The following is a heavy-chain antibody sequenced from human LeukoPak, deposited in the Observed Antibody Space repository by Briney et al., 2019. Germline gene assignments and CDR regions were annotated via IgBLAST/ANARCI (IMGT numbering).Heavy chain of an antibody. D-gene: IGHD1-20*01. CDR3: ARDQSNWNHNWFDP. Sequence: ASVKVSCKASGYTFTSYGISWVRQAPGQGLEWMGWISAYNGNTNYAQKLQGRVTMTTDTSTSTAYMELRSLRSDGTAVYYCARDQSNWNHNWFDPWGQGTLVTVSS. CDR2: ISAYNGNT. V-gene: IGHV1-18*01. J-gene: IGHJ5*02. CDR1: GYTFTSYG.